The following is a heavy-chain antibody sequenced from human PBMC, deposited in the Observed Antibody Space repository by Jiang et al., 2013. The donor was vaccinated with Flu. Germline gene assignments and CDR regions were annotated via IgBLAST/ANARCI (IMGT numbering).Heavy chain of an antibody. CDR2: IIPILGIA. J-gene: IGHJ6*02. Sequence: SGAEVKKPGSSVKVSCKASGGTFSSYAISWVRQAPGQGLEWMGRIIPILGIANYAQKFQGRVTITADKSTSTAYMELSSLRSEDTAVYYCARLLWPYYYYGMDVWGQGTTVTVS. CDR3: ARLLWPYYYYGMDV. V-gene: IGHV1-69*04. D-gene: IGHD2-2*01. CDR1: GGTFSSYA.